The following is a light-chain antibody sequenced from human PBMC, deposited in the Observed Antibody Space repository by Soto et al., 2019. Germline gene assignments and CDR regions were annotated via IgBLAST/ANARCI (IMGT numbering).Light chain of an antibody. V-gene: IGKV3-15*01. Sequence: EIVMTQSPATLSVSPGERATLSCRASQSVSSNLVWYQQKPGQAPRLLIYGASTRATGIPARFSGSGSGTEFTLTISSLQSEDFAVYYCQQYLNWPTFGGGTKVDIK. CDR2: GAS. CDR1: QSVSSN. CDR3: QQYLNWPT. J-gene: IGKJ4*01.